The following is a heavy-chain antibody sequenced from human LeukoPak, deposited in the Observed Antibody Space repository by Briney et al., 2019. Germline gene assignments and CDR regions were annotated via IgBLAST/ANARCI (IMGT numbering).Heavy chain of an antibody. CDR2: INAGKGDT. Sequence: EASVKVSCKASGYTFSTYAMHWVRQAPGQRLEWMGWINAGKGDTKYSRDLQGRVTFTRDTSASATYMELSSLRSEDMAVYYCARGIQLWFPTAAWYYHYMDVWGKGTTVTVSS. V-gene: IGHV1-3*03. D-gene: IGHD5-18*01. CDR3: ARGIQLWFPTAAWYYHYMDV. CDR1: GYTFSTYA. J-gene: IGHJ6*03.